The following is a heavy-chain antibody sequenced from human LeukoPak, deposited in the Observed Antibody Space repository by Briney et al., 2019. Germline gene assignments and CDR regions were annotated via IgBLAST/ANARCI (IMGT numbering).Heavy chain of an antibody. Sequence: PGGSLRLSCAASGFTFSNYEMNWVRQAPGKGLEWVSYISTCGSTIFYADSVKGRFTISRDNAKNSLYLQMNSLRAEDTAVYYCARDNEGDFDYWGQGTLVIVSS. CDR1: GFTFSNYE. V-gene: IGHV3-48*03. CDR3: ARDNEGDFDY. CDR2: ISTCGSTI. D-gene: IGHD2-8*01. J-gene: IGHJ4*02.